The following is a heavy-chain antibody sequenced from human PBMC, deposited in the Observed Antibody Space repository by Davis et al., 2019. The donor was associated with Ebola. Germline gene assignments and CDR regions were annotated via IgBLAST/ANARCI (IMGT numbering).Heavy chain of an antibody. D-gene: IGHD3-3*01. J-gene: IGHJ6*02. CDR3: ARVFVLRFLEWLSGNGMDV. Sequence: GGSLRLSCAASGFTFSSYWMSWVRQAPGKGLEWVANIKQEGSEKYYVDSVKGRFTISRDNAKNSLYLQMNSLRAEDTAVYYCARVFVLRFLEWLSGNGMDVWGQGTTVTVSS. V-gene: IGHV3-7*03. CDR1: GFTFSSYW. CDR2: IKQEGSEK.